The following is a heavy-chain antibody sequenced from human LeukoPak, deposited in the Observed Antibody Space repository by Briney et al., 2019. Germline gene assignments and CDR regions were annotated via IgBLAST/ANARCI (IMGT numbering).Heavy chain of an antibody. J-gene: IGHJ4*02. CDR2: INPNSGGT. CDR3: ARVPRGYSYGYDY. Sequence: ASVKVSCKASGYTFTGYYMHWVRQAPGQGLEWMGRINPNSGGTNYAQKFQGRVTMTRDTSISTAYMELSRLRSDDTAVYYCARVPRGYSYGYDYWGQGTPVTVSS. D-gene: IGHD5-18*01. V-gene: IGHV1-2*06. CDR1: GYTFTGYY.